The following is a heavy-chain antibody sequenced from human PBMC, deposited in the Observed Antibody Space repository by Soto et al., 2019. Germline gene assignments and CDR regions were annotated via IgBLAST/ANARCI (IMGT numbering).Heavy chain of an antibody. D-gene: IGHD4-17*01. Sequence: GGSLRLSCAASGFTFSSYWMSWVRQAPGKGLEWVANIKQDGSEKYYVDSVKGRFTISRDNAKNSLYLQMNSLRAEDTAVYYCASADYGDTTDFDYWGQGTLVTVSS. CDR2: IKQDGSEK. J-gene: IGHJ4*02. CDR1: GFTFSSYW. CDR3: ASADYGDTTDFDY. V-gene: IGHV3-7*01.